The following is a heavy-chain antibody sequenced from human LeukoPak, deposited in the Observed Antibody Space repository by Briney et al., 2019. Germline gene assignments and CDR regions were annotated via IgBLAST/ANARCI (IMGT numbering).Heavy chain of an antibody. CDR1: GFTFSSYA. V-gene: IGHV3-23*01. CDR3: ARDSIARGWIYYFDY. CDR2: ISGSGGST. J-gene: IGHJ4*02. D-gene: IGHD6-19*01. Sequence: PGGSLRLSCAGSGFTFSSYAMSWVRQAPGRGLEWVSAISGSGGSTYYADSVKGRFTISRDNAKNSLYLQMNSLRAEGTAVYYCARDSIARGWIYYFDYWGQGTLVTVSS.